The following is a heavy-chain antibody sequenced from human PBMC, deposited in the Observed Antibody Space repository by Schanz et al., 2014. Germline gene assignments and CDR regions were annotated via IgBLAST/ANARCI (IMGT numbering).Heavy chain of an antibody. V-gene: IGHV1-69*02. D-gene: IGHD2-2*02. CDR2: IIPILGIA. Sequence: VQLEQSGAEVKKPGSSVKVSCKASGGTFSSYTISWVRQAPGQGLEWMGRIIPILGIANYAQNFQGRVTITADKSTSTAYMELTSLRSEDTAVYYCAGTYCSSTSSYTGYYYMDVWGKGTTVTVSS. J-gene: IGHJ6*03. CDR1: GGTFSSYT. CDR3: AGTYCSSTSSYTGYYYMDV.